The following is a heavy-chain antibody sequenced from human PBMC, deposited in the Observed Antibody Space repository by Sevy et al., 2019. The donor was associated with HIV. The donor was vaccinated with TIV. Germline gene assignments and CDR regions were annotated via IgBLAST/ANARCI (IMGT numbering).Heavy chain of an antibody. V-gene: IGHV1-46*03. D-gene: IGHD3-22*01. CDR1: GYTFTNYY. CDR3: ARVFYYDYSGPGY. CDR2: INPSGGST. Sequence: ASVKVSCKTSGYTFTNYYIHSVRQAPGQGLEWMGLINPSGGSTSYAQKFQGRVIMTRDTSTSTVYMELSSLRSEDTAVYYCARVFYYDYSGPGYWGQGTLVTVSS. J-gene: IGHJ4*02.